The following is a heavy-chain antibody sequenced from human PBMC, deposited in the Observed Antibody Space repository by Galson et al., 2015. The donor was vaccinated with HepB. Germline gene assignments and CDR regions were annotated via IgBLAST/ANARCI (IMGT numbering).Heavy chain of an antibody. CDR1: GFTVTSHY. D-gene: IGHD3-22*01. J-gene: IGHJ3*02. V-gene: IGHV3-66*02. CDR3: ASPSYYYDSSGYYDAFDI. Sequence: SLRPSCAASGFTVTSHYMRWVRQAPRKGLEWVSVIYSGGSTYYADSVKGRVTIFRDNSKNTLYLQMNSRRAEDTAVYYCASPSYYYDSSGYYDAFDIWGQGTMVTVSA. CDR2: IYSGGST.